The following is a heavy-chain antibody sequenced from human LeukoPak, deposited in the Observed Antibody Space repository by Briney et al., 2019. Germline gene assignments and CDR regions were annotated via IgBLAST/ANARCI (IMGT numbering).Heavy chain of an antibody. D-gene: IGHD6-19*01. CDR1: GFTFRNYD. Sequence: GRSLRLSCAASGFTFRNYDMHWVRQTPGKGLEWVAVMSYDGSNKYYADSVKGRFTISRDNSKNTLYLQMNSLRAEDTAVYYCARVAYTSGWSTFDYWGQGTLVTVSS. J-gene: IGHJ4*02. CDR3: ARVAYTSGWSTFDY. V-gene: IGHV3-30*03. CDR2: MSYDGSNK.